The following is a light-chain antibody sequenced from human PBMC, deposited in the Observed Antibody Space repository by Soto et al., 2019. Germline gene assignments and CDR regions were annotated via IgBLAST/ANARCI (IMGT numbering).Light chain of an antibody. Sequence: EIVLTQSPGTLSLSPGERATLSCRASQSVTSFYLAWYQQKPGQAPRLLIYGASSRATGIPDRFSGSGSGTDFTLTISRLEPEDFAVYYCQQYGSSPITVGQGTRLEIK. J-gene: IGKJ5*01. CDR3: QQYGSSPIT. CDR2: GAS. CDR1: QSVTSFY. V-gene: IGKV3-20*01.